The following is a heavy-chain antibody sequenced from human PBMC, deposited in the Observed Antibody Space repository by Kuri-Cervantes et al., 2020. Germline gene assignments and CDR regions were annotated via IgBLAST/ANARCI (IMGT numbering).Heavy chain of an antibody. J-gene: IGHJ3*02. CDR2: IKQDGSEK. Sequence: GESLKISCAASGFTFSSYWMSWVRQAPGKGLEWVANIKQDGSEKYYADSVKGRFTISRDNAKNSLYLRMNSLRAEDTALYYCARIRSSWSHDAFDIWGQGTMVTVSS. V-gene: IGHV3-7*03. D-gene: IGHD6-13*01. CDR1: GFTFSSYW. CDR3: ARIRSSWSHDAFDI.